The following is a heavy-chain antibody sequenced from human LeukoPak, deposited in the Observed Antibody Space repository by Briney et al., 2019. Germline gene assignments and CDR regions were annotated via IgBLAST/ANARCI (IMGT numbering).Heavy chain of an antibody. J-gene: IGHJ3*02. CDR3: ARAWIQLDPYAFDI. CDR1: GYTFTSYD. Sequence: ASVKVSCKASGYTFTSYDINWVRQATGQGLEWMGWMNPNSGNTGYAQKFQGRVTMTRNTSISTAYMELSSLRSGDTAVYYCARAWIQLDPYAFDIWGQGTMVTVSS. V-gene: IGHV1-8*01. CDR2: MNPNSGNT. D-gene: IGHD5-18*01.